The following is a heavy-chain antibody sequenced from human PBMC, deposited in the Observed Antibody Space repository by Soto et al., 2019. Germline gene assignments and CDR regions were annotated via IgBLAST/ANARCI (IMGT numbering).Heavy chain of an antibody. CDR2: ITGTSAFT. V-gene: IGHV3-21*01. D-gene: IGHD3-16*01. Sequence: GGSLRLSCAASGFVFSDFQFNWVRQAPGGGLEWLSSITGTSAFTEYAESIEGRFTISRDNPNKLLFLHMDNLRPEDTAVYYCARDNLAFQGAFDLWGQGTLVTSPQ. CDR1: GFVFSDFQ. CDR3: ARDNLAFQGAFDL. J-gene: IGHJ4*02.